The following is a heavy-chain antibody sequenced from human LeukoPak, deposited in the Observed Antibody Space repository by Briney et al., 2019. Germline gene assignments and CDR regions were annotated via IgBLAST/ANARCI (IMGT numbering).Heavy chain of an antibody. CDR3: ARDQGSSSWNYYYGMDV. CDR1: GYTFTSYY. Sequence: GASVKVSCKASGYTFTSYYMHWVRQAPGQWLELMGIISPSGGSTSYAREFQGRVTMTRDTSTSTASMELSSLRSDDTAVYYCARDQGSSSWNYYYGMDVWGQGTTVTVSS. D-gene: IGHD6-13*01. CDR2: ISPSGGST. V-gene: IGHV1-46*01. J-gene: IGHJ6*02.